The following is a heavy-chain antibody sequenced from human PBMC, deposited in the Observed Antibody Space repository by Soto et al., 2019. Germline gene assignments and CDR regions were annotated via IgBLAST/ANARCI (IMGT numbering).Heavy chain of an antibody. D-gene: IGHD5-12*01. V-gene: IGHV3-30-3*01. CDR2: ISYDGSNK. CDR1: GFTFSSYA. Sequence: GGSLRLSCAASGFTFSSYAMHWVRQAPGKGLEWVAVISYDGSNKYYADSVKGRFTISRDNSKNTLYLQMNSLRAEDTAVYYCARPRGLRAYSGYDYSYYYYYGMDVWGQGTTVTVSS. J-gene: IGHJ6*02. CDR3: ARPRGLRAYSGYDYSYYYYYGMDV.